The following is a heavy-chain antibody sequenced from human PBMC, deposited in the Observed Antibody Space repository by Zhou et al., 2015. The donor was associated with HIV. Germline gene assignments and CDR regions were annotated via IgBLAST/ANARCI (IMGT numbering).Heavy chain of an antibody. Sequence: QVQLVQSGAEVKKPGSSVKVSCKASGGTFSSYTISWVRQAPGQGLEWMGRIIPILGIANYAQKFQGRVTITADKSTSTAYMELSSLRSEDTAVYYCASVRPQIKQQLDRNYYYGMDVWGQGTTVTVSS. D-gene: IGHD6-13*01. CDR1: GGTFSSYT. V-gene: IGHV1-69*02. J-gene: IGHJ6*02. CDR2: IIPILGIA. CDR3: ASVRPQIKQQLDRNYYYGMDV.